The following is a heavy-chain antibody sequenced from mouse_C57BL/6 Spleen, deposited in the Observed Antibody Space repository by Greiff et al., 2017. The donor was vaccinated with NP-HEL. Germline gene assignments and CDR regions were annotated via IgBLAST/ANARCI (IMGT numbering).Heavy chain of an antibody. D-gene: IGHD1-1*01. CDR2: INPNNGGT. V-gene: IGHV1-22*01. CDR1: GYTFTDYN. CDR3: ARGYYGSSLSWLAY. J-gene: IGHJ3*01. Sequence: EVQLQQSGPELVKPGASVKMSCKASGYTFTDYNMHWVKQSHGKSLEWIGYINPNNGGTSYNQKFKGKATLTVNKSSSTAYMELRSLTSEDSAVYYCARGYYGSSLSWLAYWGQGTLVTVSA.